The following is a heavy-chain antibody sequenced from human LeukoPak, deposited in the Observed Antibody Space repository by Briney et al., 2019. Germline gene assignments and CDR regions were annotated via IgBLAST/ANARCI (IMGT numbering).Heavy chain of an antibody. Sequence: ASVKVSCKASGGTFSSYAISWVRQATGQGLEWMGWMNPNSGNAGYAQKFQGRVTMTRNTSISTAYMELSSLRSEDTAVYYCARANWNDGGMDVWGQGTTVTVSS. CDR3: ARANWNDGGMDV. D-gene: IGHD1-1*01. J-gene: IGHJ6*02. V-gene: IGHV1-8*02. CDR2: MNPNSGNA. CDR1: GGTFSSYA.